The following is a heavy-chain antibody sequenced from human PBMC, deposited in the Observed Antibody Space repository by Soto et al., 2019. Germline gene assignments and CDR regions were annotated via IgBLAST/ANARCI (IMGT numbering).Heavy chain of an antibody. V-gene: IGHV4-59*01. CDR1: GGSISSYY. CDR3: AASATAILWRAQKFDY. CDR2: IYYSGST. J-gene: IGHJ4*02. Sequence: QVQLQESGPGLVKPSETLSLTCTVSGGSISSYYWSWIRQPPGKGLEWIGYIYYSGSTNYNPSLKSRVTISVDTSKNQFSLKLSSVTAADMAVYYSAASATAILWRAQKFDYWGQVTLVTVSS. D-gene: IGHD2-21*02.